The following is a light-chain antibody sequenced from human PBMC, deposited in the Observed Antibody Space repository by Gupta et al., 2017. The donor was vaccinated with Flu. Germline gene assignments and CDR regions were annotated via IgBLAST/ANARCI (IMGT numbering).Light chain of an antibody. Sequence: EILMTQSPATLSVSPGERATLSCRASQSIGSNLAWYQQKIGQAPRLLIYRASTRATDIPARFSGSGSGTEFTLTISGLQSEDFAVYYCQQYKNWPPLTFGGGTKVEIK. CDR3: QQYKNWPPLT. CDR1: QSIGSN. CDR2: RAS. V-gene: IGKV3-15*01. J-gene: IGKJ4*01.